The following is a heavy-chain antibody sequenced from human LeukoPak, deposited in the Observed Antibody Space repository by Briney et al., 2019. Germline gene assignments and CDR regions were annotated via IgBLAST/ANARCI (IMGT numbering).Heavy chain of an antibody. J-gene: IGHJ5*02. CDR2: INIRSDYI. Sequence: GGSLRLSCAASGFTFSSYSMNWLRQAPGKGLEWVSPINIRSDYIYYADSVKGRFTICRDNAKNSLYLQMNSLRVEDTGVYYCAGSIGSWYDPWGLGTMVTVSS. CDR3: AGSIGSWYDP. V-gene: IGHV3-21*01. D-gene: IGHD2-15*01. CDR1: GFTFSSYS.